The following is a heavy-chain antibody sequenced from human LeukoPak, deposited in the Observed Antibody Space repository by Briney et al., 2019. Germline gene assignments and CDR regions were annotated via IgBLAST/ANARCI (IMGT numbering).Heavy chain of an antibody. CDR1: GGSISSYY. Sequence: KPSETLSLTCTVSGGSISSYYWSWIRQPPGKGLEWIGYIYYSGSTNYNPSLKSRVTISVGTSKNQFSLKLSSVTAADTAVYYCARAGWYYYFDYWGQGTLVTVSS. J-gene: IGHJ4*02. CDR3: ARAGWYYYFDY. V-gene: IGHV4-59*01. CDR2: IYYSGST. D-gene: IGHD2-15*01.